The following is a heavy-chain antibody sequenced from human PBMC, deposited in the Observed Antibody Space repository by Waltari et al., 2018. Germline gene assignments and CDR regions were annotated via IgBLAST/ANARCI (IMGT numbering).Heavy chain of an antibody. CDR3: ARGVTTVEY. CDR1: GFLFTNHW. Sequence: EVQLVESGGGLVQPGGSLRLSCSGSGFLFTNHWMSWVCQAPGKGPEWVASIKQDGSEKYYVDSMKGRFTISRDNAKNSLSLQMDSLRAEDTAVYFCARGVTTVEYWGQGTLVTVSS. D-gene: IGHD2-21*02. J-gene: IGHJ4*02. CDR2: IKQDGSEK. V-gene: IGHV3-7*04.